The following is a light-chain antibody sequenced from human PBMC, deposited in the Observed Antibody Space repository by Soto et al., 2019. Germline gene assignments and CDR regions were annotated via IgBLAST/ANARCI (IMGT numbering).Light chain of an antibody. CDR1: QTISSY. J-gene: IGKJ4*01. V-gene: IGKV1-27*01. CDR3: QQYYSTPT. Sequence: DIQMTQSPSSLSASIGDRVTITCRASQTISSYLNWYQQKPGKVPKLLIYAASTLQSGVPSRFSGSGSGTDFTLTISSLQAEDVAVYYCQQYYSTPTFGGGTKVDIK. CDR2: AAS.